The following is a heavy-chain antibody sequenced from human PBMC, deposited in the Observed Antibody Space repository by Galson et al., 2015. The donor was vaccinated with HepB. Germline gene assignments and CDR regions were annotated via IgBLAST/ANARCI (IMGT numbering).Heavy chain of an antibody. CDR1: GDSVSSNRAA. Sequence: CAISGDSVSSNRAAWNWIRQSPSRGLEWLGRTFYRSKWRYDYAISVKSRISINADTSKNQFSLQLRSVTPEDTAVYYCARNSGWLDYWDQGTLVTVSS. CDR2: TFYRSKWRY. CDR3: ARNSGWLDY. V-gene: IGHV6-1*01. J-gene: IGHJ4*02. D-gene: IGHD6-19*01.